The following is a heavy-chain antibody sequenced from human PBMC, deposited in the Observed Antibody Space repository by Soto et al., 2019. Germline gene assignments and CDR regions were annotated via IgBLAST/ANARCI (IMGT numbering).Heavy chain of an antibody. J-gene: IGHJ4*02. CDR1: GFTFSSYG. Sequence: GGSLRLSCAASGFTFSSYGMHWVRQAPGKGLEWVAVIWYDGSNKYYADSVKGRFTISRDNSKNTLYLQMNSLRAEDTAVYYCAREEVGHYYGSGSYYYFDYWGQGTLVTVSS. V-gene: IGHV3-33*01. CDR2: IWYDGSNK. D-gene: IGHD3-10*01. CDR3: AREEVGHYYGSGSYYYFDY.